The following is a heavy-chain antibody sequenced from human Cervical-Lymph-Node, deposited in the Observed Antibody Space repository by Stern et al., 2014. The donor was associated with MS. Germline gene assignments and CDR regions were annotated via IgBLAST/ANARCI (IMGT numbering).Heavy chain of an antibody. D-gene: IGHD6-13*01. V-gene: IGHV5-51*01. CDR3: ARQIEGIPGL. CDR2: IYPGDSDT. CDR1: GYGFSDYW. Sequence: VQLVQSGAVVRKPGDSLRISCTGSGYGFSDYWIGWVRQMPGKGLEWIGVIYPGDSDTTYSPSFKGKVPVSADKPVAPAYLQWSSLKAADTAIYFCARQIEGIPGLWGQGTLVTVSS. J-gene: IGHJ4*02.